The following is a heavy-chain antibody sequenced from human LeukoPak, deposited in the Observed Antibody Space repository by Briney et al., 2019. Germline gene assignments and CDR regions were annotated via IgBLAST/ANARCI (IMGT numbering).Heavy chain of an antibody. J-gene: IGHJ4*02. CDR3: AKDRDYWFGELSVGEDY. D-gene: IGHD3-10*01. CDR2: ISYDGSNK. CDR1: GFTFSSYG. V-gene: IGHV3-30*18. Sequence: GRSLRLSCAASGFTFSSYGMHWVRQAPGKGLEWVAVISYDGSNKYYADSVKGRFTISRDNSKNTLYLQMNSLRAEDTAVYYCAKDRDYWFGELSVGEDYWGQGTLVTVSS.